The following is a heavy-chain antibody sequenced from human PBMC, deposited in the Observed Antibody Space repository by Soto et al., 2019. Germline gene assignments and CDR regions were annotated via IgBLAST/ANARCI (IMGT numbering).Heavy chain of an antibody. J-gene: IGHJ5*02. D-gene: IGHD2-2*01. CDR2: INHRGST. V-gene: IGHV4-34*01. CDR1: GGSFSGYY. Sequence: QVQLQQWGAGLLKPLETLSLTCVVYGGSFSGYYWSWIRQSPGKGLEWIGGINHRGSTNYNPSLESRVTISVDTSKNQFSLKLPSVTAADTAMYYCARDGFCTSTTCRVGNWFDPWGQGTLVTVSS. CDR3: ARDGFCTSTTCRVGNWFDP.